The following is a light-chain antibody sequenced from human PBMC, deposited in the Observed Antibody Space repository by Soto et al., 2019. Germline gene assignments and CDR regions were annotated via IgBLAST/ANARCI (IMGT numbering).Light chain of an antibody. J-gene: IGKJ2*01. V-gene: IGKV3-15*01. CDR3: QQYNNWPPYT. CDR1: QSVSSN. CDR2: GAS. Sequence: EIVMTQSPATLSVSPGERATLSCRARQSVSSNLAWYQQKPGQDPRLLIYGASTGATGIPARLSGSVSATEFTLTISSLQSEDFAVYYCQQYNNWPPYTFGEGTKLEIK.